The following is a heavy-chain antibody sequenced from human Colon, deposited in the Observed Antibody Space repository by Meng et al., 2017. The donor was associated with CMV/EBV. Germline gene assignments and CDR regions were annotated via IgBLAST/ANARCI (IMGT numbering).Heavy chain of an antibody. Sequence: GESLKISCAASGFTFSRYSMDWLRQAPGKGLEWVSSISRDSSSIYYSNSVRGRFTISRDDAENSLYLQMNSLRAEDTAVYYCASEGRDYYYYGMDVWGQGTTVTVSS. CDR2: ISRDSSSI. CDR1: GFTFSRYS. J-gene: IGHJ6*02. V-gene: IGHV3-21*01. CDR3: ASEGRDYYYYGMDV. D-gene: IGHD2-15*01.